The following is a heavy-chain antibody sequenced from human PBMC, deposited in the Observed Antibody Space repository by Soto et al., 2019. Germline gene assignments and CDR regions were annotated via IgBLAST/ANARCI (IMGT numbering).Heavy chain of an antibody. CDR1: GYSFATYW. J-gene: IGHJ6*02. D-gene: IGHD3-16*01. Sequence: PGESLKISCKGSGYSFATYWIGWVRQTPGKGLEWMGIIYPADSDTKYSPSFQGQITISADRSTSTAYLQWSSLKASDTAMYYCARHGGGMDYYYGMDVWGQGTTVTVSS. CDR3: ARHGGGMDYYYGMDV. V-gene: IGHV5-51*01. CDR2: IYPADSDT.